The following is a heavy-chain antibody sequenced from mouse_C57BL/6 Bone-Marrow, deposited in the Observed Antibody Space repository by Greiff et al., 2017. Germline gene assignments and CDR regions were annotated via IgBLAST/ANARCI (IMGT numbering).Heavy chain of an antibody. CDR1: GYTFTSYG. Sequence: VQLQQSGAELARPGASVKLSCKASGYTFTSYGISWVKQRTGQGLEWIGEIYPRSGNTYYNEKFKGKATLTAEKSSSTAYMELRSLTSEDSAVYFCARKASYGGQGTTLTVSS. CDR3: ARKASY. V-gene: IGHV1-81*01. CDR2: IYPRSGNT. J-gene: IGHJ2*01.